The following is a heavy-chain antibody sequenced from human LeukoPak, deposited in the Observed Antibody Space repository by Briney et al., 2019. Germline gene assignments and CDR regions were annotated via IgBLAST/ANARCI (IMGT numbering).Heavy chain of an antibody. CDR3: ARDHTMVTMFHAFDI. V-gene: IGHV4-59*01. CDR1: GGSISSYY. Sequence: PSETLSLTCTVSGGSISSYYWSWIRQPPGKGLEWIGYIYYSGSTSYNPSLKSRVTISMDTSKNQFSLRLSSVTAADTAVFFCARDHTMVTMFHAFDIWGQGAMVTVSS. J-gene: IGHJ3*02. D-gene: IGHD4-17*01. CDR2: IYYSGST.